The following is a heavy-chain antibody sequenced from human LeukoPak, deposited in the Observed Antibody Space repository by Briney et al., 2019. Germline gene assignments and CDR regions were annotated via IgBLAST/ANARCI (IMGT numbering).Heavy chain of an antibody. V-gene: IGHV1-18*01. CDR1: GYTXTSYG. D-gene: IGHD6-19*01. CDR3: ARKQSGLPYDY. J-gene: IGHJ4*02. Sequence: GASVKVSCKTSGYTXTSYGITWVRQAPGQGLEWMGWISPYNGNTNYAQKLQGRVTMTTDTSTSTAYMELRSLRSDDTAVYYCARKQSGLPYDYWGQGTLVTISS. CDR2: ISPYNGNT.